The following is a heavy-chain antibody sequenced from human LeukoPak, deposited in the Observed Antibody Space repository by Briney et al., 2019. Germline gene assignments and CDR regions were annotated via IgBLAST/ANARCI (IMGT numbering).Heavy chain of an antibody. D-gene: IGHD6-19*01. CDR1: GFTFSNYW. CDR3: ARVLSDSSGWYHFDY. CDR2: INSDGSST. J-gene: IGHJ4*02. V-gene: IGHV3-74*01. Sequence: GGSLRLSCAASGFTFSNYWMHWVRQAPGKGLVWVSRINSDGSSTTYADSVKGRFTISRDNAKNTLYLQMNSLRAEDTAVYYCARVLSDSSGWYHFDYWGQGTLVTVSS.